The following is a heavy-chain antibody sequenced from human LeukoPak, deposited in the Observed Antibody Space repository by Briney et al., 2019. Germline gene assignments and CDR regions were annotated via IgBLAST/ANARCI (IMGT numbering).Heavy chain of an antibody. J-gene: IGHJ4*02. CDR3: ARDHVAPGIYFDY. CDR1: GFTFRSHW. D-gene: IGHD6-13*01. V-gene: IGHV3-7*01. CDR2: INQDGSET. Sequence: GGSLRLFCAASGFTFRSHWMSWVRQAPGKGLERVANINQDGSETHYVDSVKGRFTISRDNAWNSLYLQMNSLRAEDTAMYYCARDHVAPGIYFDYWGQGTLVTVSS.